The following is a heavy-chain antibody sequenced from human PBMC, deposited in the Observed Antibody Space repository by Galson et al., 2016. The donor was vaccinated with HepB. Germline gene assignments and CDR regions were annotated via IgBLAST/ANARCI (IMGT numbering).Heavy chain of an antibody. CDR2: ISNTSRTI. CDR1: GFSFSDYS. J-gene: IGHJ6*02. CDR3: AKAPLGGTAYPFGLDV. V-gene: IGHV3-48*01. D-gene: IGHD2-15*01. Sequence: SLRLSCAASGFSFSDYSMNWIRQTPGKGLEWISYISNTSRTIYYAASVKGRFTISRDNSKNTLYLQMTGLRPADTSVYYCAKAPLGGTAYPFGLDVWGQGTTVTVSS.